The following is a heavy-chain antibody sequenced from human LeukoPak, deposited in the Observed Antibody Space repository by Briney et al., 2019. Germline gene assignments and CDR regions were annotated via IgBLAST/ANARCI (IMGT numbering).Heavy chain of an antibody. V-gene: IGHV3-21*01. CDR3: ARGKEWELLQDY. CDR2: ISSSSSYI. J-gene: IGHJ4*02. D-gene: IGHD1-26*01. CDR1: GFTFSSYS. Sequence: PGGSLRLSCAASGFTFSSYSMNWVRQAPGKGLEWVSSISSSSSYIYCADSVKGRFTISRDNAKNSLYLQMNSLRAEDTAVYYCARGKEWELLQDYWGQGTLVTVSS.